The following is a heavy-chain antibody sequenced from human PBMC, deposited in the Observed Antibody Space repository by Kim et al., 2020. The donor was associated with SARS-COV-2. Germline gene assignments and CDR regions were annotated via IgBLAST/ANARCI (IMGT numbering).Heavy chain of an antibody. CDR1: GFTFSSYA. Sequence: GGSLRLSCAASGFTFSSYAMSWVRQAPGKGLEWVSAISGSGGSTYYADSVKGRFTISRDNSKNTLYLQMNSLRADDTAVYYCAKDRSGSYSPIDYWGQGTLVTVSS. CDR3: AKDRSGSYSPIDY. J-gene: IGHJ4*02. CDR2: ISGSGGST. V-gene: IGHV3-23*01. D-gene: IGHD1-26*01.